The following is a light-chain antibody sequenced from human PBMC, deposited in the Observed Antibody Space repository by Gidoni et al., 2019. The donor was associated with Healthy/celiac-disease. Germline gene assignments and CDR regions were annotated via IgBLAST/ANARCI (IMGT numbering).Light chain of an antibody. CDR1: QSVSSN. J-gene: IGKJ4*01. CDR3: QQYNNWPPV. V-gene: IGKV3-15*01. CDR2: GAA. Sequence: EIVMTQSPATLSVSPGDRATLSCRASQSVSSNLAWYQPKPGQAPRLLIYGAATRATGSPARFSGSGSGTEFTLTISSLQSEDFAVYYCQQYNNWPPVFGGGTKVEIK.